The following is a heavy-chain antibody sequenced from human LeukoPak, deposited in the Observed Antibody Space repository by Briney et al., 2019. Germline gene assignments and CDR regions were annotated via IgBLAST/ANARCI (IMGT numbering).Heavy chain of an antibody. CDR2: ISSSGSTI. CDR3: ARGLLWFGELSFDY. Sequence: PGGSLRLSWAASGFTFSSYEMNWVRQAPAKGLEWVSYISSSGSTIYYADSVKGRFTISRDNAKNSLYLQMNSLRAEDTAVYYCARGLLWFGELSFDYWGQGTLVTVSS. D-gene: IGHD3-10*01. J-gene: IGHJ4*02. V-gene: IGHV3-48*03. CDR1: GFTFSSYE.